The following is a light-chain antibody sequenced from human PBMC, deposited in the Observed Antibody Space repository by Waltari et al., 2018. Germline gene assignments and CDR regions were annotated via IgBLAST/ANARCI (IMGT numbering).Light chain of an antibody. Sequence: DIVMTQSPDSLAMSLGERATINCKSSQSVLYSANNKNYLAWYQQKPGQPPNLLIYWASTRESGVPDRFSGSGSGTDFTLTISSLQAEDVGVYYCMQPLQTPFTFGGGTKVEIK. J-gene: IGKJ4*01. CDR3: MQPLQTPFT. CDR1: QSVLYSANNKNY. CDR2: WAS. V-gene: IGKV4-1*01.